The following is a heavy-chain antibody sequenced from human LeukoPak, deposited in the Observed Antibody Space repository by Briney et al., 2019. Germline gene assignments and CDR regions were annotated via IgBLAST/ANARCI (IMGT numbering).Heavy chain of an antibody. Sequence: GGSLRLSCAASGFTFGDYAMHWVRQVPGKGLEWVSSISWNSGTIGYADSVKGRFTISRDNAKNSLYVQMNSLRAEDTSLDYCAKDYRLFTVTTEAAFDIWGQGTMVIVSS. CDR1: GFTFGDYA. D-gene: IGHD4-17*01. V-gene: IGHV3-9*01. J-gene: IGHJ3*02. CDR2: ISWNSGTI. CDR3: AKDYRLFTVTTEAAFDI.